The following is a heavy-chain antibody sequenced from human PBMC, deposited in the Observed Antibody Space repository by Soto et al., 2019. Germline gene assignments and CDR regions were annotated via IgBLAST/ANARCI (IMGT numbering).Heavy chain of an antibody. J-gene: IGHJ3*02. D-gene: IGHD3-22*01. V-gene: IGHV3-23*01. CDR1: GFTFSSYA. CDR2: ISGSGGST. CDR3: AKYFPNYYDSSGYPYHDAFDI. Sequence: GGSLRLSCAASGFTFSSYAMSWVRQAPGKGLGWVSAISGSGGSTYYADPVKGRFTISRDNSKNTLYLQMNSLRAEDTAVYYCAKYFPNYYDSSGYPYHDAFDIWGQGTMVTVSS.